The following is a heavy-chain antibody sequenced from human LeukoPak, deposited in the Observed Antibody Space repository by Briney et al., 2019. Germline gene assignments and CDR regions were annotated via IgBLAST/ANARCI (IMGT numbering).Heavy chain of an antibody. CDR3: AKDRGLYYDSTGYSFDY. CDR2: ISWNSGSK. J-gene: IGHJ4*02. D-gene: IGHD3-22*01. CDR1: GFTFGGYV. V-gene: IGHV3-9*01. Sequence: PGGSLRLSCAASGFTFGGYVMHWVRQAPGKGLEWVSGISWNSGSKDYADSVKGRFTISRDNAKNSLYLQMNSLRVEDTALYYCAKDRGLYYDSTGYSFDYWGQGTLVTVSS.